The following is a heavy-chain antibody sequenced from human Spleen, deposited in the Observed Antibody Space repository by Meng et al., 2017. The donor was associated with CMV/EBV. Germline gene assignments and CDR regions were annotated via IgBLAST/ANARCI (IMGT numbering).Heavy chain of an antibody. D-gene: IGHD1-26*01. Sequence: ASVKVSCKASGYTYSSYGISWVRQAPGQGLEWMGWISAYNGDTNYAQKFKGRVAMTTDTSTTSAYMELRSLRSDDTALYYCATYLDRGVVGGYSDHWGQGTLVTVSS. CDR3: ATYLDRGVVGGYSDH. CDR2: ISAYNGDT. J-gene: IGHJ5*02. V-gene: IGHV1-18*04. CDR1: GYTYSSYG.